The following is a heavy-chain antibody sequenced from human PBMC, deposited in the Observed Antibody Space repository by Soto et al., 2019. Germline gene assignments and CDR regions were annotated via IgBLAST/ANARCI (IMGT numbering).Heavy chain of an antibody. D-gene: IGHD2-21*02. V-gene: IGHV1-3*01. CDR1: GYTFTSYY. CDR2: INAGNGNT. CDR3: ARSIVVVTALDY. Sequence: XSVKVSCKASGYTFTSYYVHLVRQAPGQGLEWMGWINAGNGNTKYSQKFQGRVTITRDTSASTAYMELSSMRSEDTAVYYCARSIVVVTALDYWGQGTLVTVSS. J-gene: IGHJ4*02.